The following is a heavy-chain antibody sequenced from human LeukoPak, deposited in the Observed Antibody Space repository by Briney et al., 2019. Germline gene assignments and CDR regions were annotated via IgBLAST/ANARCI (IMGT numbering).Heavy chain of an antibody. CDR2: IYSGGST. J-gene: IGHJ4*02. Sequence: GGSLRLSCAASGFTVSSNYMSWVRQAPGKGLEWVSVIYSGGSTYYADSVKGRFTISRDNSKNTLYLQMNSLRAEDTAVYYCARDDKYDFWSGYLFDYWGQGTLVTVSS. D-gene: IGHD3-3*01. V-gene: IGHV3-66*01. CDR1: GFTVSSNY. CDR3: ARDDKYDFWSGYLFDY.